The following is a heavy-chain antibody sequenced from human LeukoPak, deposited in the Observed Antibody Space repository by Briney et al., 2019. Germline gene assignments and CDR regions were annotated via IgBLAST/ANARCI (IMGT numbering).Heavy chain of an antibody. D-gene: IGHD3-10*01. CDR1: GGSISSGGYY. CDR3: ARAITMVRGVKRGVFDY. CDR2: IYYSGST. J-gene: IGHJ4*02. V-gene: IGHV4-61*08. Sequence: SETLSLTCAVSGGSISSGGYYWSWIRQPPGKGLEWIGYIYYSGSTNYNPSLKSRVTISVDTSKNQFSLKLSSVTAADTAVYYCARAITMVRGVKRGVFDYWGQGTLVTVSS.